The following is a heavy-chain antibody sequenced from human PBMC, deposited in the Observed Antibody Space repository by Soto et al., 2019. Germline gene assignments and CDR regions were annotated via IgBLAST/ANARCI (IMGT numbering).Heavy chain of an antibody. CDR1: GYSFTNND. D-gene: IGHD3-16*01. CDR3: ARMATFGSLNWFDP. J-gene: IGHJ5*02. CDR2: MNPGSGDT. V-gene: IGHV1-8*01. Sequence: QVQLVQSGAEVREPGASVKVSCKASGYSFTNNDVSWVRQATGQGLEWMGWMNPGSGDTGYAQKFQGRVTMTRYIFKATAYMELSSLRSDDTAIYYCARMATFGSLNWFDPWGQGTLVTVSS.